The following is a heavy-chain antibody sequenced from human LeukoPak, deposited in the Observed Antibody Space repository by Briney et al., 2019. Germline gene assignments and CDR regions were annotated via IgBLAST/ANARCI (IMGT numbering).Heavy chain of an antibody. CDR1: GYSISSDYY. CDR2: IYHSGNT. J-gene: IGHJ4*02. V-gene: IGHV4-38-2*01. Sequence: SETLSLTCDVSGYSISSDYYWGWIRQPPGKGLEWIGSIYHSGNTYYNTSLKSRITISANTSKNQFFLKLSSVTAADTAVYYCARSPAYWGQGTLVTVSS. CDR3: ARSPAY.